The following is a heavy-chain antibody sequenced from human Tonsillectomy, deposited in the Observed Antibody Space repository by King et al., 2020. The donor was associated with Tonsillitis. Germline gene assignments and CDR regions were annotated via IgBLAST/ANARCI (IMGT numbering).Heavy chain of an antibody. V-gene: IGHV3-53*01. CDR1: GFTVSSNY. D-gene: IGHD6-6*01. Sequence: VQLVESGGGLIQPGGSLRLSCAASGFTVSSNYMSWVRQAPGKGLEWVSVIYSGGSTYYADSVKGRFTISRDNSTNTLYLQMNSLRAEDTAVYYCARGEYSSSFDFDYWGQGTLVTVSS. CDR3: ARGEYSSSFDFDY. J-gene: IGHJ4*02. CDR2: IYSGGST.